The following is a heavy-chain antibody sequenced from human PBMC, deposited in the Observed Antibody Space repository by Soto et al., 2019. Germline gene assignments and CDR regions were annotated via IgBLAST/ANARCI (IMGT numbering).Heavy chain of an antibody. CDR2: ISSSSSTI. CDR1: GFTFSSYS. Sequence: EVQLVESGGGLVQPGGSLRLSCAASGFTFSSYSMNWVRQAPGKGLEWVSYISSSSSTIYYADSVKGRFTISRENAKKSLYLQMNSLRAEDTAVYYCARDSGYSYGPLDYWGQGTLVTVSS. J-gene: IGHJ4*02. D-gene: IGHD5-18*01. CDR3: ARDSGYSYGPLDY. V-gene: IGHV3-48*01.